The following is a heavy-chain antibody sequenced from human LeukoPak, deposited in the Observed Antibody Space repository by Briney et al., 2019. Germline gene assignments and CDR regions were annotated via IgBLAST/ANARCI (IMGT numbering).Heavy chain of an antibody. V-gene: IGHV3-23*01. J-gene: IGHJ4*02. D-gene: IGHD4-23*01. CDR2: INGSGGST. CDR1: GFTFSSYA. CDR3: ASEGYGGNSYFDY. Sequence: GGSLRLSCAASGFTFSSYAMSWVRQAPGKGLEWVSAINGSGGSTYYADSVKGRFTISRDNSKNTLYLQMNSLRAEDTAVYYCASEGYGGNSYFDYWGQGTLVTVSS.